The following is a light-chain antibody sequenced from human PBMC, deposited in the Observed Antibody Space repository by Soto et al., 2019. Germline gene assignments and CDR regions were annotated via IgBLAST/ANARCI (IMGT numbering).Light chain of an antibody. CDR1: QDISVY. CDR2: SAS. Sequence: DIQMTQSPSSLSASVGDRVTITCRASQDISVYLAWYQQKPGKVPKLLIYSASTLQSGVPSRFSGSGSGTDFTLTIRSLQHEDVATYYCQKFNTAPLTFGQGTRLEIK. V-gene: IGKV1-27*01. J-gene: IGKJ5*01. CDR3: QKFNTAPLT.